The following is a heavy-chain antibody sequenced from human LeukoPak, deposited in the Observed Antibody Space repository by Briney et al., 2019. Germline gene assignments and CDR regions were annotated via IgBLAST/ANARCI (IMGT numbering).Heavy chain of an antibody. CDR3: ANYRSGGGGYYSGLEH. CDR2: ILGSGDVR. V-gene: IGHV3-23*01. Sequence: GRPLTLSCAAPAITFSIYALTWVRHPPGHGLHCLTRILGSGDVRLYAESVKGRFTSSRTNSENTLYLQMNSLRADDTAVYYCANYRSGGGGYYSGLEHWGQGTLVAVSS. J-gene: IGHJ1*01. CDR1: AITFSIYA. D-gene: IGHD2-15*01.